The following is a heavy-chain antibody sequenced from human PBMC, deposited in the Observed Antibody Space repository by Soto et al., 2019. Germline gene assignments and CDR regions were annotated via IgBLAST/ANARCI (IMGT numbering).Heavy chain of an antibody. Sequence: QITLKESGPTLVKPTQTLTLTCTFSGFSLSTSGVGVGWIRQPPGKALEWLALIYWDDDKRYSPSLKSRLTITKDTSENQVVLTMTNMDPVDTATYYCAHSETGTRPYYYYYGMDVWGQGTTVTVSS. J-gene: IGHJ6*02. V-gene: IGHV2-5*02. D-gene: IGHD1-1*01. CDR2: IYWDDDK. CDR1: GFSLSTSGVG. CDR3: AHSETGTRPYYYYYGMDV.